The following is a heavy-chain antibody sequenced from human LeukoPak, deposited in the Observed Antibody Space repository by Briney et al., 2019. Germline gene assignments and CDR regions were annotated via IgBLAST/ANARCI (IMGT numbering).Heavy chain of an antibody. CDR1: GYTFTGYY. J-gene: IGHJ4*02. CDR2: INPNSGGT. CDR3: ARGGLAAAGTFDY. Sequence: ASVKVSCKASGYTFTGYYMHWVRQAPGQGLERMGWINPNSGGTSYAQKFQGWVTMTRDTSISTAYMELSRLRSDDTAVYYCARGGLAAAGTFDYWGQGTLVTVSS. D-gene: IGHD6-13*01. V-gene: IGHV1-2*04.